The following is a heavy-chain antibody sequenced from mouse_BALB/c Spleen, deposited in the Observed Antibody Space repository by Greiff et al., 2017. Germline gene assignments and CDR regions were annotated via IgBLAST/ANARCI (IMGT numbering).Heavy chain of an antibody. Sequence: VQLQQSGAELVRPGASVKIPCKASGYTFTDYNMDWVKQSHGKSLEWIGDINPNNGGTIYNQKFKGKATLTVDKSSSTAYMELRSLTSEDTAVYYCAREGTGFAYWGQGTLVTVSA. CDR3: AREGTGFAY. V-gene: IGHV1-18*01. CDR1: GYTFTDYN. D-gene: IGHD3-3*01. J-gene: IGHJ3*01. CDR2: INPNNGGT.